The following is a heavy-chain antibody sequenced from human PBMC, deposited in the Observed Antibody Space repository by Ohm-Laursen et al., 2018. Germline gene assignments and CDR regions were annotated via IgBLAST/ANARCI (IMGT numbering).Heavy chain of an antibody. CDR3: ANRAHARPGHYFDY. J-gene: IGHJ4*02. D-gene: IGHD3-10*01. CDR1: GFTFSSYA. CDR2: ISGSGGSI. V-gene: IGHV3-23*01. Sequence: GSLRLSCAASGFTFSSYAMSWVRQAPGKGLEWVSAISGSGGSIYYADSVKGRFTISRDNSKNTLYLQMNSLRAEDTAVYYCANRAHARPGHYFDYWGQGTLVTVSS.